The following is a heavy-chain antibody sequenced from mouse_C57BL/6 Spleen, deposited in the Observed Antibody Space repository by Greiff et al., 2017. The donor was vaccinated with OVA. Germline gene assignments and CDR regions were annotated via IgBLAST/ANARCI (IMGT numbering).Heavy chain of an antibody. CDR3: AVYGSSSWYFDV. CDR2: INPNNGGT. D-gene: IGHD1-1*01. CDR1: GYTFTDYY. Sequence: EVQLQQSGPELVKPGASVKISCKASGYTFTDYYMNWVKPSHGKSLAWIGDINPNNGGTSYNQKFKGKATLTVDKSSSTAYMELRSLTSEDSAVYYCAVYGSSSWYFDVWGTGTTVTVSS. J-gene: IGHJ1*03. V-gene: IGHV1-26*01.